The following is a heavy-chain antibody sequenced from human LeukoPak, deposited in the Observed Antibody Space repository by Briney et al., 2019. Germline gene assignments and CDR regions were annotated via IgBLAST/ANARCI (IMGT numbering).Heavy chain of an antibody. CDR1: GYSLSSGHY. D-gene: IGHD3-22*01. CDR2: VYHSGYT. Sequence: SETLSLTCTVSGYSLSSGHYWVWILQSPGKGLEWIAGVYHSGYTYYNPSLKSRVTLSADTSKNQFSLKLSSVTAADTAVYYCARAEYYYDTQVGMDVWGQGTTVTVSS. V-gene: IGHV4-38-2*02. J-gene: IGHJ6*02. CDR3: ARAEYYYDTQVGMDV.